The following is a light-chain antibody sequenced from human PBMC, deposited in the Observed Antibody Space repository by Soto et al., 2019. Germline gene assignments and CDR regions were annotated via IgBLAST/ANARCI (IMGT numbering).Light chain of an antibody. Sequence: EIVLKQFPGTLSLSPGARSTFSCRASQSASSTYLAWYQQKPGQAHRLLIYGASSRATGISDRFSGSGSGTDFTLTISRLEPEESAVYYCQQYGSSPPTFGQGTKVDIK. V-gene: IGKV3-20*01. J-gene: IGKJ1*01. CDR1: QSASSTY. CDR3: QQYGSSPPT. CDR2: GAS.